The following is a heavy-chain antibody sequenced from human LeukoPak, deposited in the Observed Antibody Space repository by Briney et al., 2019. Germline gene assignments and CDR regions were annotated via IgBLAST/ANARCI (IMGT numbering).Heavy chain of an antibody. V-gene: IGHV3-7*01. D-gene: IGHD4-11*01. CDR1: GFTFSSYW. CDR2: MDLDGSEK. J-gene: IGHJ4*02. CDR3: AREDHSKYEY. Sequence: PGGSLRLSCAASGFTFSSYWMSWVRQAPGKGLEGVANMDLDGSEKYYVDSVKGRFTIARDNAKNSLYLQMNSLRAEDTAVYYCAREDHSKYEYWGQGTLVTVSS.